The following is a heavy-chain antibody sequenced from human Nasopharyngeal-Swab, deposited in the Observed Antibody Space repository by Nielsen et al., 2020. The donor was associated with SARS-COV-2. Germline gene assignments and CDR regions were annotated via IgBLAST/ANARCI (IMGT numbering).Heavy chain of an antibody. V-gene: IGHV3-7*01. CDR3: ARVTAYGFDI. J-gene: IGHJ3*02. Sequence: GGSLRLSCAASGSSFSSYWMSWVRQAPGKGLEWVANINLYGSQKNFVDSVKGRFTISRDNAKNVVYLQMNTMRAEDTAVYYCARVTAYGFDIWGQGTMVTVSS. D-gene: IGHD3-16*01. CDR1: GSSFSSYW. CDR2: INLYGSQK.